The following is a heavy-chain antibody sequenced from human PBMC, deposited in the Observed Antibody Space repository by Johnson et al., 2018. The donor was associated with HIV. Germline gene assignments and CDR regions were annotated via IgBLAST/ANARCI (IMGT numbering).Heavy chain of an antibody. J-gene: IGHJ3*02. CDR2: IYSGGST. CDR3: ASLAGLDYGDSLDAFDI. V-gene: IGHV3-66*01. CDR1: GFTVSSNY. D-gene: IGHD4-17*01. Sequence: EVQLLESGGGLVQPGGSLRLSCAASGFTVSSNYMSWVRQAPGKGLEWVSVIYSGGSTYYADSVKGRFTISRDNSKNTLYLQMNSLRAEDTAVYYCASLAGLDYGDSLDAFDIWGQGTMVTVSS.